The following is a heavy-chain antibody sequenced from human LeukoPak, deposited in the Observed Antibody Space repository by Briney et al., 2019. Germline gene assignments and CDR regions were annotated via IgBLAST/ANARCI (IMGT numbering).Heavy chain of an antibody. CDR3: AKDPIRGVRPYYFSS. CDR1: GFTFSSYG. CDR2: IHYDGSNK. D-gene: IGHD3-10*01. J-gene: IGHJ4*02. Sequence: PGGSLRLSCAASGFTFSSYGMQWVRQAPGKGLEWVAFIHYDGSNKYYANSVKGRFTISRDNSKNTLYLHMNSLRAEGTAVYYCAKDPIRGVRPYYFSSWGQGTLVTVSS. V-gene: IGHV3-30*02.